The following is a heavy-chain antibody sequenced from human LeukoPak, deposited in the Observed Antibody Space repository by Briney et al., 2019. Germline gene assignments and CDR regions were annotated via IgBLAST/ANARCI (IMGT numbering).Heavy chain of an antibody. Sequence: PSETLSLTCTVSGDSISGSSYYWCWIRQPPGKGLEWIGSIYYSGSTYYNPSLKSRVTISVDTSKNQFSLKLSSVTAADTAVYYCARDLSSLLKKQWLIHYWFDPWGQGTLVTVSS. V-gene: IGHV4-39*07. CDR2: IYYSGST. J-gene: IGHJ5*02. CDR1: GDSISGSSYY. D-gene: IGHD6-19*01. CDR3: ARDLSSLLKKQWLIHYWFDP.